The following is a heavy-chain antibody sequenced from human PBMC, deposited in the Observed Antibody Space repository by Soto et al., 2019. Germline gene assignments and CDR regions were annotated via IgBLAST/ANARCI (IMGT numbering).Heavy chain of an antibody. CDR3: TRGGDPYKTGH. D-gene: IGHD2-21*01. Sequence: SETLSLTCTVSGGSISSSIYYWGWIRQPPGRGLEWIGIIDYSGTTYYNPSLKSRLTMSVDTSKNQFSLKLTSVNTADTAIYYCTRGGDPYKTGHWGQGTLVTVSS. CDR2: IDYSGTT. V-gene: IGHV4-39*07. CDR1: GGSISSSIYY. J-gene: IGHJ4*02.